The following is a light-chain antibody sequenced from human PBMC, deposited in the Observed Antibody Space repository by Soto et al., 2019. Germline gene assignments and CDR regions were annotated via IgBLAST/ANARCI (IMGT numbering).Light chain of an antibody. CDR3: GTWDTSLSAYV. CDR1: SSNIENNY. V-gene: IGLV1-51*02. Sequence: SVLPQPPSLSAAPGQKVTISCSGSSSNIENNYVSWYQQLPGTAPKLLIFENTERPSGIPDRFSGSKSGTSATLGITGLQTGDEADYYCGTWDTSLSAYVFAAGTKVTVL. J-gene: IGLJ1*01. CDR2: ENT.